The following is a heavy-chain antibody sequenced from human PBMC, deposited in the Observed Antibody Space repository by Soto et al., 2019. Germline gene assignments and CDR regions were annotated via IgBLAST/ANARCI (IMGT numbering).Heavy chain of an antibody. D-gene: IGHD5-18*01. CDR1: GYTFTSNY. CDR3: ARENTAMVTGAFDS. CDR2: INPSGGNT. Sequence: QVQLVQSGAEVKKPGASVKVSCKASGYTFTSNYMHWVRQAPGQGLEWMGIINPSGGNTSYAQKFQGRVARTRDTSTSTVYMELSSLSSEDTAVYYCARENTAMVTGAFDSWGQGTLVTVSS. V-gene: IGHV1-46*01. J-gene: IGHJ4*02.